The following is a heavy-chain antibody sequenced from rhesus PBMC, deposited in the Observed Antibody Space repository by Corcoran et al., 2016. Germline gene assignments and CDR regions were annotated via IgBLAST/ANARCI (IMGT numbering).Heavy chain of an antibody. J-gene: IGHJ4*01. D-gene: IGHD4-23*01. CDR2: IYGSGGGT. Sequence: QVQLQESGPGLVKPSETLSLTCAVSGGSISDDYYWSWIRQPPGKGLVLIGYIYGSGGGTKYNPSCKMRVTISIDTSKNQFSLKLSAVTAADTAVYYCARGEYSNYFDYWGQGVLVTVSS. V-gene: IGHV4-106*01. CDR3: ARGEYSNYFDY. CDR1: GGSISDDYY.